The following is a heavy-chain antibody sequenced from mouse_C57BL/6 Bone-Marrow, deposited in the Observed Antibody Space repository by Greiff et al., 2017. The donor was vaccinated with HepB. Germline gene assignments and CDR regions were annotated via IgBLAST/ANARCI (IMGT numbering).Heavy chain of an antibody. CDR3: ARHHYYGPSYWYFDV. CDR2: ISGGGGNT. V-gene: IGHV5-9*01. D-gene: IGHD1-1*01. J-gene: IGHJ1*03. Sequence: EVMLVESGGGLVKPGGSLKLSCAASGFTFSSYTMSWVRQTPEKRLEWVATISGGGGNTYYPDSVKGRFTISRDNAKNTRYLQMSSLRSEDTALYYCARHHYYGPSYWYFDVWGTGTTVTVSS. CDR1: GFTFSSYT.